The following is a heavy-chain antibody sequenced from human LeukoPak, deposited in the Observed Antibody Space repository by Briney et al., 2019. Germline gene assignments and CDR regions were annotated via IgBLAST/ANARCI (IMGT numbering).Heavy chain of an antibody. CDR1: GFTFSSYG. CDR3: ARSAAAGRMVATFAY. D-gene: IGHD2-8*01. J-gene: IGHJ4*02. Sequence: GGSLRLSCAASGFTFSSYGMHWVRQAPGKGLEWVAFIRYDGSNKYYADSVKGRFTISRDDSKNTLYLQMNSLRAEDTAVYYCARSAAAGRMVATFAYWGQGTLVTVSS. CDR2: IRYDGSNK. V-gene: IGHV3-30*02.